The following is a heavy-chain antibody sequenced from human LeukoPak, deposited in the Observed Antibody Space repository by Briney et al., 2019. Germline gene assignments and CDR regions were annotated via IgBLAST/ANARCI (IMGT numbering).Heavy chain of an antibody. CDR3: ARESRNYDFWSGSNL. CDR2: IIPIFGTA. Sequence: GASVKVSCKASGYTFTSYGISWVRQAPGQGLEWMGGIIPIFGTANYAQKFQGRVTITADESTSTAYMELSSLRSEDTAVYYCARESRNYDFWSGSNLWGQGTLVTVSS. CDR1: GYTFTSYG. V-gene: IGHV1-69*13. J-gene: IGHJ5*02. D-gene: IGHD3-3*01.